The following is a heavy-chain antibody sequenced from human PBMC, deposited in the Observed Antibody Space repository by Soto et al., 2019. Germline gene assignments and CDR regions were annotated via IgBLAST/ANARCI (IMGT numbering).Heavy chain of an antibody. D-gene: IGHD2-15*01. J-gene: IGHJ4*02. V-gene: IGHV2-70*04. CDR1: GFSLSTSGMR. CDR3: ARTQYGYCSGGSCYDY. CDR2: IDWDDDK. Sequence: SGPTLVNPTQPLTLTCTFSGFSLSTSGMRVSWIRQPPGKALEWLARIDWDDDKFYSTSLKTRLTISKYTSKNQVVLIMTNMDPVDTATYYCARTQYGYCSGGSCYDYWGQGTLVTVSS.